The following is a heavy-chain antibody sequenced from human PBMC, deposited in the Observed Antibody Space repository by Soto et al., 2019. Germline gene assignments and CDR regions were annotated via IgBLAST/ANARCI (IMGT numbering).Heavy chain of an antibody. V-gene: IGHV1-69*13. CDR1: GGTFSSYA. J-gene: IGHJ4*02. CDR3: ARDKRYCSGGSCYTAVGY. CDR2: IIPIFGTA. Sequence: SVKVSCKASGGTFSSYAISWVRQAPGQGIEWMGGIIPIFGTANYAQKFQGRVTITADESTSTAYMELRSLRSDDTAVYYCARDKRYCSGGSCYTAVGYWGQGTLVTVSS. D-gene: IGHD2-15*01.